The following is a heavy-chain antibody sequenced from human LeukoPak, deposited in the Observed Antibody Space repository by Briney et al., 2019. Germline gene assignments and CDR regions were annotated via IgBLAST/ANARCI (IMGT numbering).Heavy chain of an antibody. J-gene: IGHJ4*02. D-gene: IGHD3-10*01. CDR2: INHSGST. CDR3: AGPGAGDLDY. V-gene: IGHV4-34*01. Sequence: SETLSLTCAVYGGPFGVYYWSWVRQPPGKGLEWIGEINHSGSTNYNPSLKSRVTISVDTSKNHFSLKLSSVTAADTAVYYCAGPGAGDLDYWGQGTLVTASS. CDR1: GGPFGVYY.